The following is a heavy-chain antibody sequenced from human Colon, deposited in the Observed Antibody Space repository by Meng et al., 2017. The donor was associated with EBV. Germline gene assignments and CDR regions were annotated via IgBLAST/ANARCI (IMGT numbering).Heavy chain of an antibody. D-gene: IGHD5-24*01. CDR3: ARGPSRWLQFSFDY. Sequence: QGRLQDSAPGLVTPYQTLSLTCTVSGGSISSGGYYWSWIRQHPGKGLEWIGYIYYSGSTYYNPSLKSRVTISIDTSKNQFSLKLSSVTAADTAVYYCARGPSRWLQFSFDYWGQGTLVTVSS. CDR2: IYYSGST. CDR1: GGSISSGGYY. V-gene: IGHV4-31*03. J-gene: IGHJ4*02.